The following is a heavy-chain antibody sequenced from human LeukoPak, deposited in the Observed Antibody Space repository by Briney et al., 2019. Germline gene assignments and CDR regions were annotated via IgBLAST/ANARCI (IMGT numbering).Heavy chain of an antibody. CDR1: GGSISSYY. D-gene: IGHD2-15*01. V-gene: IGHV4-59*01. CDR3: ASQPRYCSGGSCSDAFDI. CDR2: IYYSGST. J-gene: IGHJ3*02. Sequence: SETLSLTCTVSGGSISSYYWSWIRQPPGKGLEWIGYIYYSGSTNYNPSLKSRVTISVDTSKNRFSLKLSSVTAADTAVYYCASQPRYCSGGSCSDAFDIWGQGTMVTVSP.